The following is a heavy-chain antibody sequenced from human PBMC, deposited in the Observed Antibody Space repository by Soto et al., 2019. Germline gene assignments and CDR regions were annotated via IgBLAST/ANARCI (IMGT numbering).Heavy chain of an antibody. V-gene: IGHV3-33*01. Sequence: QIRLVESGGGMVQPGGSLRLSCAASGFTFNTYGFNWIRQAPGKGLEWVAVIWYDGNTRYYADSVKGRFTISRDNLKSTLYLQMNSLTAEDTAVYYCARPLVAPVAGPYYYGMDVWGQGTTVTVSS. CDR2: IWYDGNTR. D-gene: IGHD6-19*01. J-gene: IGHJ6*02. CDR3: ARPLVAPVAGPYYYGMDV. CDR1: GFTFNTYG.